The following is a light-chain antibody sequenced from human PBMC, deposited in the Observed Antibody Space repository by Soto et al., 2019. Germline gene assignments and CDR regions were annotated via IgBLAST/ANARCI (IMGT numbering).Light chain of an antibody. V-gene: IGKV3-15*01. Sequence: EIVMTQSPATLSVSPGERATLSCRASQSVSGNLAWYQQKPGQAPRLLIYGASTRATGIPARFSGSGSGTEFNLTISSLQSEDFAVYYCRQYNNWPPVTFGGGTKVEIK. CDR2: GAS. CDR3: RQYNNWPPVT. CDR1: QSVSGN. J-gene: IGKJ4*01.